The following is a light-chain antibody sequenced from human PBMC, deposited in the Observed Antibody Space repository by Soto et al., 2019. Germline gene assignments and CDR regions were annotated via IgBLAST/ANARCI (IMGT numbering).Light chain of an antibody. CDR2: SHS. CDR3: QVWDSSTVI. Sequence: SYELSQPLSVSVALGQTARITCGGSNIGTKHVHWYQQKPGQAPVLVIYSHSSRPSGIPERLSGSNSGNTATLTISRAQAGDEADYYCQVWDSSTVIFGGGTKVTVL. CDR1: NIGTKH. V-gene: IGLV3-9*01. J-gene: IGLJ2*01.